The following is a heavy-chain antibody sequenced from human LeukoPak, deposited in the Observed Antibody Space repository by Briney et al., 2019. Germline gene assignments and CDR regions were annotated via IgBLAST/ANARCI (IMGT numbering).Heavy chain of an antibody. CDR2: IKSDGSST. Sequence: PGGSLRLSCAASRFTFSSYWMHWVRQAPGKGLVWVSRIKSDGSSTSYADSVKGRFTISRDNSKNTLYLQMNSLRAEDTAVYYCARVLLPLYGMDVWGQGTTVTVSS. J-gene: IGHJ6*02. V-gene: IGHV3-74*01. CDR3: ARVLLPLYGMDV. CDR1: RFTFSSYW. D-gene: IGHD3-22*01.